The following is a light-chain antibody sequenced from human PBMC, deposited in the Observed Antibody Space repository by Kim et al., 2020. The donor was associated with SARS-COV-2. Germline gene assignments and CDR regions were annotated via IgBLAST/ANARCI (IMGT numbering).Light chain of an antibody. Sequence: QSVLTQAPSASGTPGQRVTISCSGSDSNIGNNAVNWYQQLPGMAPKFLIHTNNQRPSGIPDRFSGSKSATSASLAISGLQFEDEADYYCATWDDSLDGPVFGGGTK. J-gene: IGLJ3*02. CDR3: ATWDDSLDGPV. CDR2: TNN. CDR1: DSNIGNNA. V-gene: IGLV1-44*01.